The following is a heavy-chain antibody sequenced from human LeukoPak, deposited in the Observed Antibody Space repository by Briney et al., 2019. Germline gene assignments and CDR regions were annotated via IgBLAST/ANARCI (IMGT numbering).Heavy chain of an antibody. CDR2: ISYDGSNK. CDR3: AKERAPKYGSGAY. Sequence: GGSLRLSCAASGFTFSSYAMHWVRQAPGKGLEWVAVISYDGSNKYYADSVKGRFTISRDNSKNTLYLQMNSLRAEDTAVYYCAKERAPKYGSGAYWGQGTLVTVSS. V-gene: IGHV3-30-3*01. CDR1: GFTFSSYA. J-gene: IGHJ4*02. D-gene: IGHD3-10*01.